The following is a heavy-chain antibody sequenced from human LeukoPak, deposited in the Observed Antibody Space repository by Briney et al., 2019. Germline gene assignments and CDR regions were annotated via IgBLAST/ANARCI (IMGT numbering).Heavy chain of an antibody. CDR2: ISAYNGNI. J-gene: IGHJ5*02. CDR3: AREPKSNYYDSSGYYEP. D-gene: IGHD3-22*01. CDR1: GYTFTSYG. Sequence: ASVKVSCKASGYTFTSYGISWVRQAPGQGLEWMGWISAYNGNINYAQKLQGRVTMTTDTSTSTAYMELRSLRSDDTAVYYCAREPKSNYYDSSGYYEPWGQGTLVTVSS. V-gene: IGHV1-18*01.